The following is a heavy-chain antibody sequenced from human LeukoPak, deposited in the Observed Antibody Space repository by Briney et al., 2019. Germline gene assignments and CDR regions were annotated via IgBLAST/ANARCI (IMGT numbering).Heavy chain of an antibody. CDR2: ISLNAAST. Sequence: GGSLRLSCAASGFTFSDDTVHWVRQAPGKGLEYVSGISLNAASTYYVNSVKGRFTISRDNSKNTLYLQMGSLRAEDTAVYYCARERLIDNFYYYMDVWGKGTTVTVSS. CDR3: ARERLIDNFYYYMDV. CDR1: GFTFSDDT. V-gene: IGHV3-64*01. J-gene: IGHJ6*03. D-gene: IGHD6-25*01.